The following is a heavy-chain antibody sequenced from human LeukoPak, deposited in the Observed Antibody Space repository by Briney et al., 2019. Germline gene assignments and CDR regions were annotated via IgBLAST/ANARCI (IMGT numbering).Heavy chain of an antibody. V-gene: IGHV1-69*13. Sequence: SVKVSCKASGGTFSSYAISWVRQAPGQGLEWMGGIIPIFGTANYAQKFQGRVTITADESTSTAYMELSSLRSDDTAVYYCAREGDYGDDGMDVWGQGTTVTVSS. J-gene: IGHJ6*02. CDR3: AREGDYGDDGMDV. CDR2: IIPIFGTA. D-gene: IGHD4-17*01. CDR1: GGTFSSYA.